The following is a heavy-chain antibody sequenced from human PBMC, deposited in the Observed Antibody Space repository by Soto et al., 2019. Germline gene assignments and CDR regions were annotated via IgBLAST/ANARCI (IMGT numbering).Heavy chain of an antibody. Sequence: EVQLLESGGGLVQPGGSLRLSCVASGFTFNNYAMSWVRQAPGRGLEWVSVLSGSGGTTYYADSVKGRFTISRDNSKTTLFLQMNSLRTDDTAVYYCAKVGGGPAAAGIYYFDYWGQGTLVTVSS. CDR1: GFTFNNYA. V-gene: IGHV3-23*01. CDR3: AKVGGGPAAAGIYYFDY. CDR2: LSGSGGTT. D-gene: IGHD6-13*01. J-gene: IGHJ4*02.